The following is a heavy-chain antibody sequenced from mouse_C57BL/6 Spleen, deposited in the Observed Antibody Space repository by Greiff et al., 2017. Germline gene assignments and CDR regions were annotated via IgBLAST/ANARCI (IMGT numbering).Heavy chain of an antibody. CDR2: IWSGGST. CDR3: ARKNYSNGDWYFDV. D-gene: IGHD2-5*01. CDR1: GFSLTSYG. V-gene: IGHV2-2*01. Sequence: QVQLQQSGPGLVQPSQSLSITCTVSGFSLTSYGVHWVRQSPGKGLEWLGVIWSGGSTDYNAAFISRLSISKDNSKSQVFFKMNSLQADDTAIYYCARKNYSNGDWYFDVWGTGTTVTVSS. J-gene: IGHJ1*03.